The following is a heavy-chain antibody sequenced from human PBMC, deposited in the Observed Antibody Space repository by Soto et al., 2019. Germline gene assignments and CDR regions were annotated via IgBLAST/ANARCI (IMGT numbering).Heavy chain of an antibody. J-gene: IGHJ6*02. V-gene: IGHV1-69*06. CDR3: ARDGRYDFWSGYTYYGMDV. D-gene: IGHD3-3*01. CDR1: GGTFRSYA. CDR2: IIPIFGTA. Sequence: QVQLVQSGAEVKKPGSSVKVSCKASGGTFRSYAISWVRQAPGQGLEWMGGIIPIFGTANYAQKFQGRVTITADKSTSTAYRELSSLRAEDMAVYYCARDGRYDFWSGYTYYGMDVWGQGTTVTVSS.